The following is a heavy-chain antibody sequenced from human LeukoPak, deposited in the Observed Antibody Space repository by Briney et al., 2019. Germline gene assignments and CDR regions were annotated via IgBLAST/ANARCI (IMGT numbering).Heavy chain of an antibody. D-gene: IGHD6-19*01. CDR3: ARAPGYSSGWSHRGPFDY. V-gene: IGHV3-21*01. CDR1: GFTFSSYS. CDR2: ISSSSSYI. J-gene: IGHJ4*02. Sequence: GGSLRLSCAASGFTFSSYSMNWVRQAPGKGLEWVSSISSSSSYIYYADSVKGRFTISRDNAKNSLYLQMNSLRAEDTAVYYCARAPGYSSGWSHRGPFDYWGQGTLVTVSS.